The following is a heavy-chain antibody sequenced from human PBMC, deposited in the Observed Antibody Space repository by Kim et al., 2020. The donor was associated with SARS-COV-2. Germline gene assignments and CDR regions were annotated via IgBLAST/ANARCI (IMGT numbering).Heavy chain of an antibody. CDR3: AREDYGGDSRGFDS. J-gene: IGHJ4*02. CDR2: TFYRSKWYN. V-gene: IGHV6-1*01. Sequence: SQTLSLTCAISGDSVSSSSAAWNWVRQSPSRGFEWLGRTFYRSKWYNEYAISVKSRIIINPDTSKNQFSLQLNSVTPEDTTVYYCAREDYGGDSRGFDSWGQGTLVTVSS. CDR1: GDSVSSSSAA. D-gene: IGHD2-21*02.